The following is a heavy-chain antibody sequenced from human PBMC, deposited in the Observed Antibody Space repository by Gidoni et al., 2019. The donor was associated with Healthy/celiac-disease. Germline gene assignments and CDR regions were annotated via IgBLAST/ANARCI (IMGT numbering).Heavy chain of an antibody. Sequence: QVQLQQWGAGLLKPSETLSLTCAVYGGSVSGYYWSWIRQPPGKGLEWIGEINHSGSTNYNPSLKSRVTISVDTSKNQFSLKLSSVTAADTAVYYCARVGISLVFDYWGQGTLVTVSS. CDR3: ARVGISLVFDY. CDR1: GGSVSGYY. CDR2: INHSGST. V-gene: IGHV4-34*01. D-gene: IGHD1-20*01. J-gene: IGHJ4*02.